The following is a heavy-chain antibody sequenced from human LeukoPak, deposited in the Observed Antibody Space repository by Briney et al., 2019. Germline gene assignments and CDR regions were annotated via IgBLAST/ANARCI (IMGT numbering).Heavy chain of an antibody. CDR2: IFAGGGAA. Sequence: PGGSLRLSCPVSGFTFSDYAMTWVRQAPGKGLEWVSSIFAGGGAALYADSVRGRFTIFRDDSKSTLFLQMHSLGAEDTAIYYCAKNYYDRRGLYSWVFDYWGQGTLVTVSS. V-gene: IGHV3-23*01. CDR1: GFTFSDYA. D-gene: IGHD3-22*01. CDR3: AKNYYDRRGLYSWVFDY. J-gene: IGHJ4*02.